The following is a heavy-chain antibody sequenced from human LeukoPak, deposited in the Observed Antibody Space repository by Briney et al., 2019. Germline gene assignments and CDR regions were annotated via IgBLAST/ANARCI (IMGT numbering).Heavy chain of an antibody. Sequence: GGSLRLSCAASGFTFSSTWINWGRQAPGKGLQWVGNINPEGSQTRFVDSVMCRFTMSKDNAKNALYLQMNNLRVEDTAVFYCAAWTDRGYNFWGQGTVVPVSS. V-gene: IGHV3-7*01. CDR2: INPEGSQT. J-gene: IGHJ4*02. CDR1: GFTFSSTW. D-gene: IGHD5-24*01. CDR3: AAWTDRGYNF.